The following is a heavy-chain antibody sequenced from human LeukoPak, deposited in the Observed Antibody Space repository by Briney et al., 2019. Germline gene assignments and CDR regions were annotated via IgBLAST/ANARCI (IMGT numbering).Heavy chain of an antibody. Sequence: GGSLRLSCAASGFTFSSYSMNWVRQAPGKGREWVSSISSSSSYIYYADSVKGRFTISRDNAKNSLYLQMNSLRAEDTAVYYCASNLGYCSSTSCYRRFDYWGQGTLVTVSS. V-gene: IGHV3-21*01. CDR2: ISSSSSYI. J-gene: IGHJ4*02. CDR3: ASNLGYCSSTSCYRRFDY. D-gene: IGHD2-2*01. CDR1: GFTFSSYS.